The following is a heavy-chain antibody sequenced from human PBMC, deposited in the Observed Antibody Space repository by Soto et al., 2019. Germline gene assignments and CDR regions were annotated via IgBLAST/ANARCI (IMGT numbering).Heavy chain of an antibody. CDR1: GYTFTSYY. Sequence: ASVKVSCKASGYTFTSYYMHWVRQAPGQGLEWMGIINTSGGSTRYAQKFQGRVTMTRDTSTSTVYMELSSLRSEDTAVYYCAREERWLQLVWDYWGQGTLVTVSS. V-gene: IGHV1-46*01. CDR3: AREERWLQLVWDY. D-gene: IGHD5-12*01. CDR2: INTSGGST. J-gene: IGHJ4*02.